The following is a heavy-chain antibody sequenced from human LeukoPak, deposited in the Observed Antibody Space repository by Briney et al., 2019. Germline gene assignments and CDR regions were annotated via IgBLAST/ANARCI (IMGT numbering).Heavy chain of an antibody. CDR1: GLTFSSYS. D-gene: IGHD5-18*01. J-gene: IGHJ4*02. Sequence: GSLRLSCAASGLTFSSYSMNWVRQAPGKGLEWVSSISSSSSYIYYADSVKGRFTISRDNAKNSLYLQMNSLRAEDTAVYYCAKAEREYSYGSFDYWGQGTLVTVSS. CDR3: AKAEREYSYGSFDY. CDR2: ISSSSSYI. V-gene: IGHV3-21*04.